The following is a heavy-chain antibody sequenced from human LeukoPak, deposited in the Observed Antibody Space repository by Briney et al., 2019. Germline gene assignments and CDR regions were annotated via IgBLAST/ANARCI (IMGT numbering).Heavy chain of an antibody. V-gene: IGHV3-33*01. Sequence: GRSLRLSCAASGFTFNSYGMHWVRQAPGKGLEWVAVIWYDGSNKYYADSVKGRFTISRDNSKNTLYLQMNSLRAEDTAVYYCARESTTMVRGVIQHWGHGTLVTVSS. CDR1: GFTFNSYG. J-gene: IGHJ1*01. CDR3: ARESTTMVRGVIQH. D-gene: IGHD3-10*01. CDR2: IWYDGSNK.